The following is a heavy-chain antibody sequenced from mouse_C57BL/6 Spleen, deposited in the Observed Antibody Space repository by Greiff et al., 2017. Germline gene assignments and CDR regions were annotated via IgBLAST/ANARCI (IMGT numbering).Heavy chain of an antibody. V-gene: IGHV3-6*01. D-gene: IGHD2-5*01. CDR1: GYSITSGYY. Sequence: VQLKQSGPGLVKPSQSLSLTCSVTGYSITSGYYWNWIRQFPGNKLEWMGYISYDGSNNYNPSLKNRISITRDTSKNQFFLKLNSVTTEDTATYYCARDSNYTFYYYAMDYWGQGTSVTVSS. J-gene: IGHJ4*01. CDR3: ARDSNYTFYYYAMDY. CDR2: ISYDGSN.